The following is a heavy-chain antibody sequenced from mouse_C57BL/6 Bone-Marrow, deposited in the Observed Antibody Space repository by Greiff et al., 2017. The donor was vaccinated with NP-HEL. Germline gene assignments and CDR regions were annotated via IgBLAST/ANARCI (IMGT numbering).Heavy chain of an antibody. V-gene: IGHV7-3*01. Sequence: EVKLVESGGGLVQPGGSLSLSCAASGFTFTDYYMSWVRQPPGKALEWLGFIRNKANGYTTEYSASVKGRFTISRDNSQSILYLQMNALRADDSATYYCASPRSYGSSSYWYFDVWGTGTTVTVSS. CDR1: GFTFTDYY. D-gene: IGHD1-1*01. CDR3: ASPRSYGSSSYWYFDV. CDR2: IRNKANGYTT. J-gene: IGHJ1*03.